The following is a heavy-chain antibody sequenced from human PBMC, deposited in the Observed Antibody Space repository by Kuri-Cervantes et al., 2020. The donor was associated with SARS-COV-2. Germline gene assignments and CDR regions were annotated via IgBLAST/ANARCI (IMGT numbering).Heavy chain of an antibody. Sequence: GGSLRLSCAASGFTFSSYGMHWVRQAPGKGLEWVAVISDDGSNKYYADSVKGRFTISRDNSKNTLYLQMNSLRAEDTDLYYCAKDGDADYWGQGTLVTVSS. CDR2: ISDDGSNK. J-gene: IGHJ4*02. CDR1: GFTFSSYG. D-gene: IGHD2-21*01. CDR3: AKDGDADY. V-gene: IGHV3-30*18.